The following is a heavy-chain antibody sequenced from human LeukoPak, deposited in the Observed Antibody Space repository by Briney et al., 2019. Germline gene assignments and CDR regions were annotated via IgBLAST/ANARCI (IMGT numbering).Heavy chain of an antibody. D-gene: IGHD6-13*01. Sequence: ASVKVSCKASGYTFTGYYMHWVRQAPGQGLEWMGWINPNSGGTNYAQKFQGRVTMTRDTSISTAYMELSRLRSDDTAVYYCARGRVSYSSSWYVPKFDYWGQGTLVTVSS. J-gene: IGHJ4*02. V-gene: IGHV1-2*02. CDR2: INPNSGGT. CDR3: ARGRVSYSSSWYVPKFDY. CDR1: GYTFTGYY.